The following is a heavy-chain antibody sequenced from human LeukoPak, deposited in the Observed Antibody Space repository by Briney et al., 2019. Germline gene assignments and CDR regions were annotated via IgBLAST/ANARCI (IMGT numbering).Heavy chain of an antibody. CDR1: GYTFTSYG. D-gene: IGHD6-19*01. V-gene: IGHV1-18*01. J-gene: IGHJ4*02. CDR2: INTYNGNT. CDR3: ARNSHGYSSGWLQFNFDY. Sequence: ASVKFSCKASGYTFTSYGITWVRQAPGQGLEWMGWINTYNGNTNYAQKLQGRVTMTTDTSTSTAYMELRSLRSDDTAVYYCARNSHGYSSGWLQFNFDYWGQGTLVTVSS.